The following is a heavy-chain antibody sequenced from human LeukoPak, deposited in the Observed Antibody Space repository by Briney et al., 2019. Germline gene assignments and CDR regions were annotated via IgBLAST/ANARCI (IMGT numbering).Heavy chain of an antibody. CDR3: ARDRVRRGGETLNSFDY. D-gene: IGHD2-21*01. CDR2: VNPNSGGT. CDR1: GYTFSGYY. Sequence: GASVKVSCKASGYTFSGYYMHWVRQAPGQGLEWMGWVNPNSGGTNYAQKFQGRVTMTRDTSISTAYMELSRLRSDDTAVYYCARDRVRRGGETLNSFDYWGQGTLVTVSS. V-gene: IGHV1-2*02. J-gene: IGHJ4*02.